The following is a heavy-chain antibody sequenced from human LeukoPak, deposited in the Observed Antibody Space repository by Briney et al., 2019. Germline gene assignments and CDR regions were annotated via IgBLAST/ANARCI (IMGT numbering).Heavy chain of an antibody. CDR2: ISAYNGNI. V-gene: IGHV1-18*01. D-gene: IGHD5-24*01. J-gene: IGHJ6*03. CDR3: ARGPPHRDYYYYYLDV. Sequence: ASVKVSCKASGYTFTSFGINWVRQAPGQGLEWMGWISAYNGNINYAQMLQGRVTMTTDTSTSTAYMDLRSLRSDDTAVYYCARGPPHRDYYYYYLDVWGTGITVTVSS. CDR1: GYTFTSFG.